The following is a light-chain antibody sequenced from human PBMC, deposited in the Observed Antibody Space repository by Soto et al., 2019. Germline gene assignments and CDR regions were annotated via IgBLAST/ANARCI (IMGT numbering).Light chain of an antibody. Sequence: EIVLTQSPGTLSLSPGEAATLSCRATQSVSSSYLAWYQHKPGQAPRLLIYRASSRAVGIPDRFSGSGSGTDFTLTIRRLEPEDFEVYYCQQYGSSPLTFGGGTKVDIX. V-gene: IGKV3-20*01. CDR1: QSVSSSY. CDR3: QQYGSSPLT. CDR2: RAS. J-gene: IGKJ4*01.